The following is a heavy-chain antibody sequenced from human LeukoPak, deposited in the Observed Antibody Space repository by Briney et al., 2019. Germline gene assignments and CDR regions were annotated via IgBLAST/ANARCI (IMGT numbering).Heavy chain of an antibody. CDR2: IYYSGST. D-gene: IGHD3-3*01. CDR3: ARTYYDFWSGYSASWFDP. Sequence: SETLSLTCTVSGGSISSYYWSWIRQPPGKGLEWIGYIYYSGSTNYNPSLKSRVTISVDTSKNQFSLKLSSVTAADTAVYYCARTYYDFWSGYSASWFDPWGQGTLVTVSS. J-gene: IGHJ5*02. CDR1: GGSISSYY. V-gene: IGHV4-59*01.